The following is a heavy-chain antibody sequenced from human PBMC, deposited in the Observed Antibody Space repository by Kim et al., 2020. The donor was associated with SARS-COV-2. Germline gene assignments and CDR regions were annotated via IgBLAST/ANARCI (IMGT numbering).Heavy chain of an antibody. CDR1: GGSISSSSYY. V-gene: IGHV4-39*01. J-gene: IGHJ4*02. CDR3: ARHTRSSWYGY. D-gene: IGHD6-13*01. CDR2: IYYSGST. Sequence: SETLSLTCTVSGGSISSSSYYWGWIRQPPGQGLEWFGSIYYSGSTYYNPSLKSRVTISVDTSKNQFSLKLSSVTAADTAVYYCARHTRSSWYGYWGQGTLVTVSS.